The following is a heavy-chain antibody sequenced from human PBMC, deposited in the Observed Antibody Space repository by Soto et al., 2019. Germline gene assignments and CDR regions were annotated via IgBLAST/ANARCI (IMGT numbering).Heavy chain of an antibody. D-gene: IGHD4-17*01. CDR3: ARDSDYGEDYNHGMDV. V-gene: IGHV3-7*01. CDR2: IKQDGSEK. J-gene: IGHJ6*02. Sequence: GGSLRLSCAASGFTFSIHWMSWVRQAPGNGLEWVAKIKQDGSEKNYVDSVKGRFTISRDNAKNSLYLQMKSLRAEDTAVYFCARDSDYGEDYNHGMDVWGQGTTVTVSS. CDR1: GFTFSIHW.